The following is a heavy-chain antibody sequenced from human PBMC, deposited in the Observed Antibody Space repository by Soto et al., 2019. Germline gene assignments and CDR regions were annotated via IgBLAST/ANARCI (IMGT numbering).Heavy chain of an antibody. CDR2: ISYDGSNK. CDR1: GFTFSSYG. V-gene: IGHV3-30*18. CDR3: AKGRAYSGYDGPAYFDY. Sequence: GGSLRLSCAASGFTFSSYGMHWVRQAPGKGLEWVAVISYDGSNKYYADSVKGRFTISRDNSKKTLYLQMNSLRAEDTAVYYCAKGRAYSGYDGPAYFDYWGQGTLVTVSS. D-gene: IGHD5-12*01. J-gene: IGHJ4*02.